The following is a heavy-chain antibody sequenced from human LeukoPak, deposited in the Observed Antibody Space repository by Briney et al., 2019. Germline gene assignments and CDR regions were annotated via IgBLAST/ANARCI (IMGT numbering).Heavy chain of an antibody. D-gene: IGHD5-12*01. V-gene: IGHV4-59*12. CDR1: GGSIRDYY. CDR3: ARRSTGRWLRSPFDY. Sequence: SETLSLTCSVSGGSIRDYYWSWVRQPPGKGLEWIGYGYYTGSASYNPSLNSRVTISVDKSKNQFSLKLSSVTAADTAVYYCARRSTGRWLRSPFDYWGQGTLVTVSS. J-gene: IGHJ4*02. CDR2: GYYTGSA.